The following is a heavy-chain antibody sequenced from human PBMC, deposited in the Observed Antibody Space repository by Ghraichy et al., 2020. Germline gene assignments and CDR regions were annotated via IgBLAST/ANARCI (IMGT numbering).Heavy chain of an antibody. D-gene: IGHD1-26*01. V-gene: IGHV4-4*07. J-gene: IGHJ4*02. CDR2: IYTSRST. CDR1: GGSISGSY. CDR3: ARERGRGSYDY. Sequence: SETLSLTCTVSGGSISGSYLSWIRQPAGKVLEWIGRIYTSRSTNYNPSLKSRVTMSVDTSKNQFSLKLSSVTAADTAVYYCARERGRGSYDYWGQGTLVTVSS.